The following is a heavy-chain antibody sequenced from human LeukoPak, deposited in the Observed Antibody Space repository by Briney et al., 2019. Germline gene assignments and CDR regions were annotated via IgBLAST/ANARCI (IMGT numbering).Heavy chain of an antibody. Sequence: LPGGSLRLSCAASGFTFSSYGMHWVRQAPGKGLEWVAFIRYDGSNKYYADSVKGRLTISRDNSKDTLYLQMNSLRAEDTAVYYCAKDPRFLEWLPAPVFDYWGQGTLVTVSS. CDR3: AKDPRFLEWLPAPVFDY. J-gene: IGHJ4*02. D-gene: IGHD3-3*01. V-gene: IGHV3-30*02. CDR1: GFTFSSYG. CDR2: IRYDGSNK.